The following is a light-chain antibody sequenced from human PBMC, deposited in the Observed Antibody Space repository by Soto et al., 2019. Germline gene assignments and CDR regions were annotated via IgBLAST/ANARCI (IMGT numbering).Light chain of an antibody. J-gene: IGLJ1*01. CDR2: DVS. CDR1: SSDVGGYNY. V-gene: IGLV2-11*01. CDR3: ASYTSISSLGV. Sequence: QSVLAQPRSVSGSPGQSVTISCTGTSSDVGGYNYVSWYQQHPGKAPKLVIYDVSERPSGVPDRFSGSKSGNTASLTVSGLQADDEADYYCASYTSISSLGVFGTGTKVTVL.